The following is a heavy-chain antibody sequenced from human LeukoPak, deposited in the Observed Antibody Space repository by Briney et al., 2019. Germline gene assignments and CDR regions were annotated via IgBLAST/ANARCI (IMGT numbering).Heavy chain of an antibody. D-gene: IGHD6-19*01. CDR2: ISGSGGST. Sequence: QPGGSLRLSCAASGFTFSSYAMSWVRQAPGKGLEWVSAISGSGGSTYYADSVKGRFTISRDNSKNTLYLQMNSLRAEDTAVYYCAKIPGYSSVYYFDYGGQGTLVTVSP. V-gene: IGHV3-23*01. J-gene: IGHJ4*02. CDR3: AKIPGYSSVYYFDY. CDR1: GFTFSSYA.